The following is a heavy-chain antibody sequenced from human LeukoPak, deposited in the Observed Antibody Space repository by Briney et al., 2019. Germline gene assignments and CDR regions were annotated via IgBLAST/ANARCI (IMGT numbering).Heavy chain of an antibody. CDR1: GFTVSSNY. CDR2: IYSGGST. J-gene: IGHJ4*02. Sequence: GGSLRLSCAASGFTVSSNYMSWVRQAPGKGLEWVSIIYSGGSTYYAASVKDRFSISRDNSKNTLYLQMPSLRAEDTGVYYCARANWGHPMYYFDYWGQGTLVTVSS. V-gene: IGHV3-66*01. D-gene: IGHD7-27*01. CDR3: ARANWGHPMYYFDY.